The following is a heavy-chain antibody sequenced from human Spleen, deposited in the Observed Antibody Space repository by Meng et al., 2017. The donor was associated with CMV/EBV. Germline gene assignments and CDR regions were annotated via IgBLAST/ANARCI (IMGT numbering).Heavy chain of an antibody. CDR1: GFTFTGDY. CDR3: ARENTTVGVGVDY. CDR2: INPTSGYI. D-gene: IGHD4-23*01. Sequence: SGGWLDKPGASRKLSCKASGFTFTGDYMHWVRQAPGQGLEWIGCINPTSGYINYAQTLQGRVTMTRDTSISTAYLELSRLRADDTAVYYCARENTTVGVGVDYWGQGTLVTVSS. V-gene: IGHV1-2*02. J-gene: IGHJ4*02.